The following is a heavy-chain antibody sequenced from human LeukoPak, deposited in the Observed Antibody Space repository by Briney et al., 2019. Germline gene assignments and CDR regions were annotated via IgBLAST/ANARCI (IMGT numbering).Heavy chain of an antibody. J-gene: IGHJ4*02. Sequence: GASLKISCEGSGYSFTSYWIAWVRQMPGKGLEWMGIIYPGDSDTRYSPSFQGQVTISADKSISTAYLQWRSLKASDTAMYYCARQWYEDTAMVDYWGQGTLVTVSS. CDR1: GYSFTSYW. CDR2: IYPGDSDT. CDR3: ARQWYEDTAMVDY. D-gene: IGHD5-18*01. V-gene: IGHV5-51*01.